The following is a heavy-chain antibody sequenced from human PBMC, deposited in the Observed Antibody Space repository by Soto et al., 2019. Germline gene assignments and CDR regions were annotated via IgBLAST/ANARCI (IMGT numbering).Heavy chain of an antibody. D-gene: IGHD5-12*01. J-gene: IGHJ3*02. CDR3: ARDLVSVSVDMATTDDFDI. CDR2: IIPIFGTA. V-gene: IGHV1-69*13. Sequence: SVKVSCKASGGTFSSYAISWVRQAPGQGLEWMGGIIPIFGTANYAQKFQGRVTITADESTRTAYMELSRLRSEDTAVYYCARDLVSVSVDMATTDDFDIGG. CDR1: GGTFSSYA.